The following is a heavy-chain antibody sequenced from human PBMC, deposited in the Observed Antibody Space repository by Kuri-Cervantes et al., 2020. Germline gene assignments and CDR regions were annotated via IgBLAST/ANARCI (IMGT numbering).Heavy chain of an antibody. D-gene: IGHD1-26*01. CDR1: GGTFSSYA. Sequence: SVKVSCKASGGTFSSYAISWVRQAPGQGLEWMGGIIPIFGTANYAQKFQGRVTMTRNTSISTAYMELSSLRSEDTAVYYCARGVTSGSYQNWFDPWGQGTLVTVSS. CDR3: ARGVTSGSYQNWFDP. CDR2: IIPIFGTA. J-gene: IGHJ5*02. V-gene: IGHV1-69*05.